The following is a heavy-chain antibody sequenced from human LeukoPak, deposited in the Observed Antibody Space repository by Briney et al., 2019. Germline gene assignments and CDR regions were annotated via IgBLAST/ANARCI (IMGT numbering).Heavy chain of an antibody. D-gene: IGHD6-13*01. Sequence: PGGSLRLSCAASGFTVSSYSMSWVRQAPGKGLEWVANIKQDGSEKYYVDSVKGRFTISRDNAKNSLYLQMNSLRAEDTAVYYCARSGIAAAGGDFDYWGQGTLVTVSS. CDR1: GFTVSSYS. V-gene: IGHV3-7*03. J-gene: IGHJ4*02. CDR2: IKQDGSEK. CDR3: ARSGIAAAGGDFDY.